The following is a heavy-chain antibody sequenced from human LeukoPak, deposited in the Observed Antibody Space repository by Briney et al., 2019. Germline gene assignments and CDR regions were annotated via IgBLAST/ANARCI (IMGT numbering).Heavy chain of an antibody. CDR3: AKERRLYYASGSPFDY. CDR1: GFTFSNYA. V-gene: IGHV3-30*18. Sequence: PGGSLRLSCTASGFTFSNYAMSWVRQSPGKGLESVACISYDGGNEYYADSVKGRFTISRENSKNTLHLQMNSLTAEDTAVYYCAKERRLYYASGSPFDYWGQGILVTVSS. J-gene: IGHJ4*02. CDR2: ISYDGGNE. D-gene: IGHD3-10*01.